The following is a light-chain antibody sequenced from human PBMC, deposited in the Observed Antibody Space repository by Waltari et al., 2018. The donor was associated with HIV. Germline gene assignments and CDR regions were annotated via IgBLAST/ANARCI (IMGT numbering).Light chain of an antibody. CDR3: TSYISGTSPV. V-gene: IGLV2-14*01. Sequence: QSALTQPAAVSGSPGQSITISCDLNDNKYVSWYQRHPGKAAKVIIYEVTNRPSGLSQRFSGSKSGNTATLTISGLHPEDAADYFCTSYISGTSPVFGRGTRVTVL. J-gene: IGLJ2*01. CDR2: EVT. CDR1: DLNDNKY.